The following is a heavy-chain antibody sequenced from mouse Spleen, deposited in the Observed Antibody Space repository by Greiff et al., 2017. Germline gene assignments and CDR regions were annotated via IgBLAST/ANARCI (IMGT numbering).Heavy chain of an antibody. CDR3: TRLLRLRQYFDV. D-gene: IGHD1-2*01. Sequence: VQLKQSGAELVRPGASVKLSCTASGFNIKDYYMHWVKQRPEQGLEWIGRIDPEDGDTEYAPKFQGKATMTADTSSNTAYLQLSSLTSEDTAVYYCTRLLRLRQYFDVWGAGTTVTVSS. CDR2: IDPEDGDT. CDR1: GFNIKDYY. J-gene: IGHJ1*01. V-gene: IGHV14-1*01.